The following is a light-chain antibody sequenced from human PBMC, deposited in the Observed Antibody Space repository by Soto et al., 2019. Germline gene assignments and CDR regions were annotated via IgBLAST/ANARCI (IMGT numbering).Light chain of an antibody. J-gene: IGKJ4*01. Sequence: MVLTQCRATLSLSPGARATLSCRASQSVSSYLAWYQQKPGQAPRLPIYGVSSRATGIPARFSGSGSGTDFTLTISSLEAEDFALYYCQQRSKWPVTFGGGTKVDIK. CDR2: GVS. CDR3: QQRSKWPVT. V-gene: IGKV3-11*01. CDR1: QSVSSY.